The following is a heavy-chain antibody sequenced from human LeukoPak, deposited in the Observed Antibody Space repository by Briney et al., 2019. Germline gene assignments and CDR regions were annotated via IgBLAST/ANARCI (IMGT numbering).Heavy chain of an antibody. CDR3: TTTYYDSSAYYLFDY. V-gene: IGHV3-73*01. CDR2: IRSKTYTYAT. Sequence: GGSLKLSCAASGFTFSGSAMHWVRQASGKGLERLGRIRSKTYTYATAYAASLKGRFTISRDDSKNTAYLQMNSLKTEDTAFYYCTTTYYDSSAYYLFDYWGQGTLVTVSS. D-gene: IGHD3-22*01. J-gene: IGHJ4*02. CDR1: GFTFSGSA.